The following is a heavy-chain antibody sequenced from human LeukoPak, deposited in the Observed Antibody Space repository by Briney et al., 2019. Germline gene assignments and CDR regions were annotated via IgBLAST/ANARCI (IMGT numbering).Heavy chain of an antibody. J-gene: IGHJ1*01. CDR1: GFTFSSYA. Sequence: GGSLRLSCAASGFTFSSYAMHWVRQAPGKGLEWVAVISYDGRNKYYADSVKGRFTIPRDNSKNTLYLQMNSLRAEDTAVYYCARDGARYCSGGSCYRYFQHWGQGTLVTVSS. V-gene: IGHV3-30-3*01. CDR3: ARDGARYCSGGSCYRYFQH. CDR2: ISYDGRNK. D-gene: IGHD2-15*01.